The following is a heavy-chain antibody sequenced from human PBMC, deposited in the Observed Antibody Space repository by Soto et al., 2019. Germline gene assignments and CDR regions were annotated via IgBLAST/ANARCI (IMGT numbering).Heavy chain of an antibody. Sequence: PGGSLRLSCAASGFTFSSYAMTWVRQAPGKGLEWVSAISGSGGSTYYAESVKGRFTISRDNSKNTLYLQMNSLRAEDTAVYYFARALTSIAVAGYYYYYGMDVWGQGTTVTVSS. V-gene: IGHV3-23*01. J-gene: IGHJ6*02. CDR1: GFTFSSYA. CDR2: ISGSGGST. D-gene: IGHD6-19*01. CDR3: ARALTSIAVAGYYYYYGMDV.